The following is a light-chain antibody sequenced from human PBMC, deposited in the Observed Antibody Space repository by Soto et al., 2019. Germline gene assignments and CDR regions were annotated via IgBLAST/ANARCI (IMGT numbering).Light chain of an antibody. Sequence: QSALTQPPSVSGSPGQSVTISCTGTSSEVGSYNSVSWYQQTPGTAPKLMIYDVGNRPSGVPDRFSGSKSGNTASLTISGLQAEDEADYYCSSYTHSTTLVFGGGTKLTVL. CDR2: DVG. J-gene: IGLJ2*01. CDR3: SSYTHSTTLV. CDR1: SSEVGSYNS. V-gene: IGLV2-18*02.